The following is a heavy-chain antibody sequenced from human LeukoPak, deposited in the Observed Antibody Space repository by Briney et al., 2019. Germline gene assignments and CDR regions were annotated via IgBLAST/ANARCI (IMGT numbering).Heavy chain of an antibody. D-gene: IGHD2-2*01. CDR2: VYYSGRT. CDR1: GGSTTGYF. J-gene: IGHJ5*02. V-gene: IGHV4-59*08. CDR3: ARAPGGYCSSSSCYPRQFDP. Sequence: SETLSLTCTVSGGSTTGYFWTWIRQPPGKGLEWIGYVYYSGRTSYNPSLKSRVTISVDTSKNQFSLKLSSVTAADTAVYYCARAPGGYCSSSSCYPRQFDPWGQGTLVTVSS.